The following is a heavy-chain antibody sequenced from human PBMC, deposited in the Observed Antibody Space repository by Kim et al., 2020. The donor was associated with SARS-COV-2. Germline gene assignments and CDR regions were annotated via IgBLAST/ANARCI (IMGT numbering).Heavy chain of an antibody. Sequence: ADSVKGRLPIAGDTSKNALYMKMNSLRAEDTAVYYCAKELRGSGWSFEYWGQGNLVPVSS. J-gene: IGHJ4*02. D-gene: IGHD6-19*01. V-gene: IGHV3-30*02. CDR3: AKELRGSGWSFEY.